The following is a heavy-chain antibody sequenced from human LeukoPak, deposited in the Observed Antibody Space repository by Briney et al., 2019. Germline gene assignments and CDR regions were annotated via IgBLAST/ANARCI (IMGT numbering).Heavy chain of an antibody. J-gene: IGHJ3*02. CDR1: GGSFSSNG. V-gene: IGHV3-33*01. CDR3: RLPQTQPPLVHDGRAYYFDACDI. Sequence: GGSLRLSCAASGGSFSSNGMHWIRQAPGKGLEWVAVIWYDGNNKYYADSVRGRFTISRDNTKNTLNLQMTRLRAEDTAVYYCRLPQTQPPLVHDGRAYYFDACDIWGQGTMVTVSS. D-gene: IGHD3-22*01. CDR2: IWYDGNNK.